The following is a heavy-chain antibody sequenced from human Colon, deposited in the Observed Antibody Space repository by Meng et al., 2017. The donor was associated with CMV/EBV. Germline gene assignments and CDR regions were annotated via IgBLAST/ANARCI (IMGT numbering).Heavy chain of an antibody. V-gene: IGHV3-23*01. Sequence: SGFTFGGYAMSWVRKPPGKGLGWVSTIRGNTDNTFYADSVKGRFTISKDNSKNILYLQMNSLRAEDTALYYCTKKAQYGDYTQWFDPWGQGTLVTVSS. J-gene: IGHJ5*02. CDR2: IRGNTDNT. D-gene: IGHD4-17*01. CDR3: TKKAQYGDYTQWFDP. CDR1: GFTFGGYA.